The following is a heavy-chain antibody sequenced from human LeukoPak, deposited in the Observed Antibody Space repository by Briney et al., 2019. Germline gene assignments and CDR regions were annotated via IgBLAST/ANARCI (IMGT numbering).Heavy chain of an antibody. J-gene: IGHJ4*02. CDR3: ARLRSYGANRGIDY. CDR2: ASYSGST. Sequence: SETLSLTCTVSGGAISNTSYYCGWIRQPPGNGLEWIGSASYSGSTYYNPSLESRVIISVDTSKNQFSLRLSSVTAADTAIYYCARLRSYGANRGIDYWGQGTLVAVSS. CDR1: GGAISNTSYY. D-gene: IGHD4-23*01. V-gene: IGHV4-39*01.